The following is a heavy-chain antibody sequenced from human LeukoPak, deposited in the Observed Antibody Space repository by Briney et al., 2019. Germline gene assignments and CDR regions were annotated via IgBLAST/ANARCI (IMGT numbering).Heavy chain of an antibody. D-gene: IGHD3-22*01. Sequence: SETLSLTCTVSGGSISSYYWSWIRRPPGKGLEWIGYIYYSGSTNYNPSLKSRVTISVDTSKNQFSLKLSSVTAADTAVYYCARVHSSGYLFDYWGQGTLVTVSS. CDR2: IYYSGST. CDR3: ARVHSSGYLFDY. CDR1: GGSISSYY. V-gene: IGHV4-59*01. J-gene: IGHJ4*02.